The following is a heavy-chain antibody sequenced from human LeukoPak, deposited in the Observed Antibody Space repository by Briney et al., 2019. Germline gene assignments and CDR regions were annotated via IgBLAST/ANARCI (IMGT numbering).Heavy chain of an antibody. CDR2: XXXXXXT. CDR1: GFTVSSNY. CDR3: ATGVRYYYGSGSYVGVRAFDI. V-gene: IGHV3-53*01. J-gene: IGHJ3*02. Sequence: GGSLRLSCAASGFTVSSNYMSXXRXXXXXXXXXXXXXXXXXXTYYADSVKGRFTISRDNSKNTLYLQMNSLRAEDTAVYYCATGVRYYYGSGSYVGVRAFDIWGQGTMVTVSS. D-gene: IGHD3-10*01.